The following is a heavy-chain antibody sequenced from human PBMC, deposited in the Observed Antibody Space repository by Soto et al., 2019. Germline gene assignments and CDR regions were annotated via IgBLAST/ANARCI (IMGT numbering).Heavy chain of an antibody. Sequence: ASVKVSCKASGYTFTSYYMHWVRQAPGQGLEWMGIINPGGGSTSYAQKFQGRVTMTRDTSTSTVYMELSSLRSEDTAVYYCARSEGHYDILTGYYWFDPWGQGTLVTVSS. CDR1: GYTFTSYY. CDR3: ARSEGHYDILTGYYWFDP. V-gene: IGHV1-46*01. J-gene: IGHJ5*02. CDR2: INPGGGST. D-gene: IGHD3-9*01.